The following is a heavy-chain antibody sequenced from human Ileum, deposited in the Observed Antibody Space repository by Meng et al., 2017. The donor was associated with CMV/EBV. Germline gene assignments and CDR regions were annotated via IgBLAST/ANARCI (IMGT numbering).Heavy chain of an antibody. D-gene: IGHD1-1*01. V-gene: IGHV4-4*02. CDR2: IYRDGTT. CDR1: GDSISSNNW. CDR3: ARGTPNFGFDY. J-gene: IGHJ4*02. Sequence: QVQLQESGPRLVQPSGTLSLTCAVSGDSISSNNWWSWVRLSPGEGLEWIGDIYRDGTTNYNPSLKSRVTMSVDKSKNQFSLRLNSLTAADTAVYYCARGTPNFGFDYWGQGTLVTVSS.